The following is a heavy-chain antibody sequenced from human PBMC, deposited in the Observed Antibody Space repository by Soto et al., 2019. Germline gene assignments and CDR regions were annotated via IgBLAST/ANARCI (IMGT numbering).Heavy chain of an antibody. Sequence: QAQVVQSGAEVRKPGSSVKLSCKASEGTFNSYAIAWVRQAPGQGLEWMGGIIPYYNTLNYAQKFQDRATITADDSTNTVYMALSSLRSAGTAVYFCASGSSRWYPYCFASWAQGTLATVSS. J-gene: IGHJ4*02. CDR3: ASGSSRWYPYCFAS. CDR1: EGTFNSYA. D-gene: IGHD6-13*01. CDR2: IIPYYNTL. V-gene: IGHV1-69*01.